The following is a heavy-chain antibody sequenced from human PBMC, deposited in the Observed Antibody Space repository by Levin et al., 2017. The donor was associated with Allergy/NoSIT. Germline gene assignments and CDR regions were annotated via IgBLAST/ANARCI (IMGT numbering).Heavy chain of an antibody. J-gene: IGHJ4*02. V-gene: IGHV3-7*01. CDR1: GFTFSTYW. Sequence: GGSLRLSCATSGFTFSTYWMTWVRQAPGKGLEWVADIKEDGSDKYYVDSVKGRFTISRDNAKNSLYLQMNSLRVEDTAVYYCAREGSGWHPAEYWGQGTLVTVSS. CDR3: AREGSGWHPAEY. CDR2: IKEDGSDK. D-gene: IGHD6-19*01.